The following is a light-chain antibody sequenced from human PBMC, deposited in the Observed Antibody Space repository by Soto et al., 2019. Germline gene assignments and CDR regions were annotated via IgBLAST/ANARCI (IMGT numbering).Light chain of an antibody. CDR1: QSVSSN. V-gene: IGKV3-15*01. Sequence: EIVMTQSPATLSVSPGERATLSCRASQSVSSNLAWYQQRPGQAPRLLIYGASTRATGIPARFSGGGSGTEFTLTISSLQSEDSAVYYCQQFNTWPRDTFGQGTKVEIK. CDR2: GAS. J-gene: IGKJ1*01. CDR3: QQFNTWPRDT.